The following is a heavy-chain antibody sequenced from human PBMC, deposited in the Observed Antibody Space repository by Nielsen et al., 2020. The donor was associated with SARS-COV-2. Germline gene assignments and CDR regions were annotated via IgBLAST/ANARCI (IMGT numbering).Heavy chain of an antibody. D-gene: IGHD1-1*01. CDR2: IYPGDSDT. J-gene: IGHJ5*02. Sequence: GESLKISCKASGYKFTDNWIGWVRQMPGKGLEWMGIIYPGDSDTRYSPSFQGQVTMSVDTSTDTAYLEWRSLKASDTATYYCARYDDWFDPRGQGTLVTVTS. V-gene: IGHV5-51*01. CDR1: GYKFTDNW. CDR3: ARYDDWFDP.